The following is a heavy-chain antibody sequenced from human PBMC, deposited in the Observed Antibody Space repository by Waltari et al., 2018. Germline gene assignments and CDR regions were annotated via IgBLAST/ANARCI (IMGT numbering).Heavy chain of an antibody. CDR3: ASSIAVAGTGYFDY. V-gene: IGHV4-38-2*01. CDR2: IDHSGST. Sequence: QVQLQESGPGLVKPSETLSLTCAVSGYSISSGYYWGWIRQPPGKGLEWIGSIDHSGSTYYNPSLKSRVTISVDTSKNQFSLKLSSVTAADTAVYYCASSIAVAGTGYFDYWGQGTLVTVSS. J-gene: IGHJ4*02. D-gene: IGHD6-19*01. CDR1: GYSISSGYY.